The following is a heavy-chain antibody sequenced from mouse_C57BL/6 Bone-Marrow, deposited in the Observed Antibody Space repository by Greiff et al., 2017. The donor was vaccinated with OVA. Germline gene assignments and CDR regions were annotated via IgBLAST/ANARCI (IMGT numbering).Heavy chain of an antibody. CDR2: ISNLAYSI. J-gene: IGHJ4*01. CDR1: GFTFSDYG. V-gene: IGHV5-15*01. CDR3: ARHNAACAMDY. D-gene: IGHD1-2*01. Sequence: EVKLQESGGGLVQPGGSLKLSCAASGFTFSDYGMAWVRQAPRKGPEWVAFISNLAYSIYYADTVTGRFTISRENAKNTLYLEMSSLRSEDTAMYYCARHNAACAMDYWGQGTSVTVSS.